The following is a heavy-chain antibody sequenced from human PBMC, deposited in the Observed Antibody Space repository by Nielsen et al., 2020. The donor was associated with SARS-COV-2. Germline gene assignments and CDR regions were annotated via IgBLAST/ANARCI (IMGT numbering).Heavy chain of an antibody. V-gene: IGHV1-8*01. CDR1: GYTFTGYD. J-gene: IGHJ4*02. CDR3: ARARTMTAPHAVY. Sequence: ASVKVSCKASGYTFTGYDINWVRQATGQGLEWMGWMNPNSGNTGYAQKFQGRVTMTRNTSISTAYMELSSLRSEDTAVYYCARARTMTAPHAVYWGQGTLVTVSS. D-gene: IGHD3-22*01. CDR2: MNPNSGNT.